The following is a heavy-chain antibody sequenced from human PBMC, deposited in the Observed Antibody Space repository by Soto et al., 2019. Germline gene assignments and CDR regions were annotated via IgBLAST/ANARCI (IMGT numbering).Heavy chain of an antibody. D-gene: IGHD4-4*01. CDR2: IGGSGGNR. CDR1: GFTFNADA. Sequence: DVQLLESGGGLGQPGGSLRLSCAASGFTFNADAMTWVRQAPGKGLEWVSAIGGSGGNRYYAGSVRGRFTISRDNSKDTVDLQMNSLRVEDTAVYYCARVASDYINSVDHWGQGILVSVSS. J-gene: IGHJ4*02. V-gene: IGHV3-23*01. CDR3: ARVASDYINSVDH.